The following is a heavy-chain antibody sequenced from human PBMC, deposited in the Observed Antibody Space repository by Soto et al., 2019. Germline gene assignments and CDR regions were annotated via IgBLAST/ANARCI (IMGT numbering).Heavy chain of an antibody. D-gene: IGHD2-15*01. CDR2: ISPLKGRT. V-gene: IGHV1-18*04. CDR3: AMDDGSRPEYFKH. CDR1: GYTFTSYG. J-gene: IGHJ1*01. Sequence: QVQLVQSGPDLKRPGASMKVSCKASGYTFTSYGISWVRQAPGQGLEWMAWISPLKGRTQYSQKAQGRVTLRTDTSSNTAYMEMTTLRVDDTAVYYCAMDDGSRPEYFKHWGQGTLVTVS.